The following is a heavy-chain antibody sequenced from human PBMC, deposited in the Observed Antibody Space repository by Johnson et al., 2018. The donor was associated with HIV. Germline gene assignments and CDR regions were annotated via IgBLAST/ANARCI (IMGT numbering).Heavy chain of an antibody. J-gene: IGHJ3*02. CDR2: IKQDGSEK. V-gene: IGHV3-30*02. CDR1: GFTFRSYA. D-gene: IGHD6-19*01. CDR3: AKGIEAGWQVDAVDI. Sequence: QVQLVESGGGVMQPGQSLRLSCEASGFTFRSYAMHWVRQAPGKGLEWVANIKQDGSEKYYADSVKGRFTISRDHSKNTRYLQMNSLRAEDTAIYSCAKGIEAGWQVDAVDIWGQGTMVTVSS.